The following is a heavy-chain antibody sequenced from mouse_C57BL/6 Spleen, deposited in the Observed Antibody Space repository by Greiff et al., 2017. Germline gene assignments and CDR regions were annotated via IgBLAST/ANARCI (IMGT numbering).Heavy chain of an antibody. D-gene: IGHD2-5*01. Sequence: DVKLVESGGGLVKPGGSLKLSCAASGFTFSDYGMHWVRQAPEKGLEWVAYISSGSSTIYYADTVKGRFTIARDNAKNTLYLQMTSLSSEDTAMYYCARYIVTTCAMDYWGQGTSVTVSA. V-gene: IGHV5-17*01. CDR2: ISSGSSTI. J-gene: IGHJ4*01. CDR3: ARYIVTTCAMDY. CDR1: GFTFSDYG.